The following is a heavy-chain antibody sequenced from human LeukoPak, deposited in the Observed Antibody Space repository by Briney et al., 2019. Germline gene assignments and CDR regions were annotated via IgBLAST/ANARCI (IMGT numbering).Heavy chain of an antibody. J-gene: IGHJ4*02. CDR3: ARGVQGSFDY. D-gene: IGHD3-10*01. CDR1: GGSISSGGYS. Sequence: KPSETLSLTCAVSGGSISSGGYSWSWIRQPPGKGLEWIGYIYHSGSTYYNPSLKSRVTISVDRSKNQFSLKLSSVTAADTAVYYCARGVQGSFDYWGQGTLVTVSS. V-gene: IGHV4-30-2*01. CDR2: IYHSGST.